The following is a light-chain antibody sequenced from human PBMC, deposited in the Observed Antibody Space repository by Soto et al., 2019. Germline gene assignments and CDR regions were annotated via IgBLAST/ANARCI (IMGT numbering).Light chain of an antibody. CDR3: HQYGSSPPYT. CDR2: GAS. V-gene: IGKV3-20*01. Sequence: EIVLKQSPGTLSLSPGERATLSCRASQSVSSTYLVWYPQKPGQAPRLLIYGASSRATGIPHRFSGSGSGTDFTLTISRLEPEDLAVYYCHQYGSSPPYTFGQGNKLEIK. J-gene: IGKJ2*01. CDR1: QSVSSTY.